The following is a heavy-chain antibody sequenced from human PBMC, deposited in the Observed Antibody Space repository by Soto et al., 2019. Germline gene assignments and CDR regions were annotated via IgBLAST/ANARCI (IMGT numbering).Heavy chain of an antibody. Sequence: QITLKESGPTLVKPTQTLTLTCTFSGFSRTTRGVGWGWIRQPPGQALEWLALIYWDDDTRYSPSLKSRVTTTKDTSKNQVVLTVTNMDPVDTATYYCAHRRTFGELYGGIDSWGQGALVTVSS. CDR1: GFSRTTRGVG. CDR2: IYWDDDT. CDR3: AHRRTFGELYGGIDS. V-gene: IGHV2-5*02. J-gene: IGHJ4*02. D-gene: IGHD3-10*01.